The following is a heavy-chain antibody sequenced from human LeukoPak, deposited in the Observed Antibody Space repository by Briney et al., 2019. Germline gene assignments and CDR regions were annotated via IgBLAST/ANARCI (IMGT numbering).Heavy chain of an antibody. D-gene: IGHD4-17*01. Sequence: GGSLRLSCVASGFPFSSYTLSWVRQAPGKGLEWVSAISGSSPATYYSGSVKGRFTISRDNSKNTLYLQMNSLRAEDTAVYYCAKERQAGDYFTSDHWGQGTQVTVSS. V-gene: IGHV3-23*01. CDR1: GFPFSSYT. CDR3: AKERQAGDYFTSDH. J-gene: IGHJ4*02. CDR2: ISGSSPAT.